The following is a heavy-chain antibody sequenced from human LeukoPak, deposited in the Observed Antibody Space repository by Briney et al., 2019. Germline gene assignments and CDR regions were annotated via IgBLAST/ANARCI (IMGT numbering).Heavy chain of an antibody. V-gene: IGHV3-23*01. J-gene: IGHJ6*02. CDR1: GFTFSSYA. CDR3: AKDLGGSSGWYVGYYYYGMDV. D-gene: IGHD6-19*01. Sequence: GGSLRLSCAASGFTFSSYAMSWVRQAPGKGLERVSAISGSGGSTYYADSVKGRFTISRDNYKNTLYLQMNSLRAEDTAVYYCAKDLGGSSGWYVGYYYYGMDVWGQGTTVTVSS. CDR2: ISGSGGST.